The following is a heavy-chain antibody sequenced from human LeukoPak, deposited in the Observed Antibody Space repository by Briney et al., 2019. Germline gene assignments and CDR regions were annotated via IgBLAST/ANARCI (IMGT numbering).Heavy chain of an antibody. D-gene: IGHD2-15*01. CDR3: ARKYCSGSSCITGAYDI. CDR1: GFTFSSYE. CDR2: ISRSGSRI. J-gene: IGHJ3*02. V-gene: IGHV3-48*03. Sequence: PGGSLRLSCAASGFTFSSYEMSWVRQAPGKGLDWVAYISRSGSRIHYADSVKGRFIIYRDNAKTAQNSKMNSLRAEDTAGYYCARKYCSGSSCITGAYDIWGQGTMITVSS.